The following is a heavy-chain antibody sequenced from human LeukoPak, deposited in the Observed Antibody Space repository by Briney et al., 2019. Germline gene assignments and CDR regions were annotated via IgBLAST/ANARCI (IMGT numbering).Heavy chain of an antibody. CDR2: ISPDGRTT. J-gene: IGHJ4*02. D-gene: IGHD2-21*02. CDR3: ASRVVTSFDS. Sequence: GGSLTLSCAASGFNFISSWMYWVRQAPGKGLVWVSLISPDGRTTTYADSVKGRFTISRDNARNTLFLQTDSLRAEDTAVYYCASRVVTSFDSWGQGTLVTVSS. CDR1: GFNFISSW. V-gene: IGHV3-74*01.